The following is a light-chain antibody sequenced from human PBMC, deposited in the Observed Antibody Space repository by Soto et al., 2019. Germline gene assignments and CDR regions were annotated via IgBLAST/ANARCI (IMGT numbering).Light chain of an antibody. V-gene: IGKV3-15*01. CDR2: GAS. Sequence: EIVFTQSPATRSVSPGERAALSCRASQSVSSNLAWYQQKPGQAPRLLLYGASTRAAGIPAGFSGSGSGTELTLTISSLQSEDFAVYYYQQYNNWLTWTFGQGTQVDIK. CDR3: QQYNNWLTWT. J-gene: IGKJ1*01. CDR1: QSVSSN.